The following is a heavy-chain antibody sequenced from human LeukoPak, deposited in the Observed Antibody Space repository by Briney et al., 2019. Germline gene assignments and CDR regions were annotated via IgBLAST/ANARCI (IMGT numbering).Heavy chain of an antibody. Sequence: GGSLRLSCAASGFTFSSYGMHWVRQAPGKGLEWVAFIRYDGSNKYYADSVKGRFTISRDNSKNTLYLQMNSLRAEDTAAYYCARHGWNFHSGTYYTFDPWGQGTLVTVSS. CDR1: GFTFSSYG. J-gene: IGHJ5*02. V-gene: IGHV3-30*02. CDR3: ARHGWNFHSGTYYTFDP. D-gene: IGHD3-10*01. CDR2: IRYDGSNK.